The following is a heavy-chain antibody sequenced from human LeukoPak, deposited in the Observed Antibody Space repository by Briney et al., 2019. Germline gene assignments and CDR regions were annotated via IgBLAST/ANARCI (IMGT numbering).Heavy chain of an antibody. V-gene: IGHV1-18*01. CDR2: ISAYNGNT. CDR3: ARDMGGGSYRQFDY. J-gene: IGHJ4*02. CDR1: GYTFTSYG. D-gene: IGHD1-26*01. Sequence: ASVKVSCKASGYTFTSYGISWVRQAPGQGLEWMGWISAYNGNTNYVQKLQGRVTMTPDTSTSTAYMELRSLRSDDTAVYYCARDMGGGSYRQFDYWGQGTLVTVSS.